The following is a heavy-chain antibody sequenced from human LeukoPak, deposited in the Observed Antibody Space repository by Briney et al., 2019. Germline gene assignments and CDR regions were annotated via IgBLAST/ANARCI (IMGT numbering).Heavy chain of an antibody. V-gene: IGHV3-21*01. CDR3: ARMEYSSSSGFDY. CDR1: GFTFSSYS. J-gene: IGHJ4*02. D-gene: IGHD6-6*01. CDR2: ISSSSSYI. Sequence: GGSLRLSCAASGFTFSSYSMNWVRQAPGKGLEGVSSISSSSSYIYYADSVKGRFTISRDNAKNSLYLQMNSLRAEDTAVYYCARMEYSSSSGFDYWGQGTLVTVSS.